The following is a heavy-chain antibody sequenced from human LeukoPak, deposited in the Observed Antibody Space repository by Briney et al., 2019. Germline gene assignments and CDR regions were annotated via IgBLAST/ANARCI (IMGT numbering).Heavy chain of an antibody. J-gene: IGHJ4*02. V-gene: IGHV3-9*01. CDR2: ISWNSGSI. CDR3: AKDFLRDAEMATLPYFDY. D-gene: IGHD5-24*01. CDR1: GFTFDDYA. Sequence: GRSLRLSCAASGFTFDDYAMHWVRQAPGKGLEWVSGISWNSGSIGYADSVKGRFTISRDNAKNSLYLQMNSLRAEDTALYYCAKDFLRDAEMATLPYFDYWGQGTLVTVSS.